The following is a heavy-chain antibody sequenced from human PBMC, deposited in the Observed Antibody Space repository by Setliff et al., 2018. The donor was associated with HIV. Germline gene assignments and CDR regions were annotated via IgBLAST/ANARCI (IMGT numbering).Heavy chain of an antibody. J-gene: IGHJ4*02. Sequence: PSETLSLTCAVSGGSISSSNYYWVWIRQPPGQELEWVGSFYYSGSTYYNLSLKSRVTISLNTSKNQFSLKLSSVTAADTAVYYWARQNSGYAPGPFDYWGQGTLVTVSS. CDR2: FYYSGST. CDR1: GGSISSSNYY. D-gene: IGHD5-12*01. V-gene: IGHV4-39*01. CDR3: ARQNSGYAPGPFDY.